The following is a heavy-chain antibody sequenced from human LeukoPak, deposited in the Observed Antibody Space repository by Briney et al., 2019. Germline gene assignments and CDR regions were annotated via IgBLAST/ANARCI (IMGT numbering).Heavy chain of an antibody. V-gene: IGHV3-23*01. CDR2: ISGSGGST. CDR3: AKDRGRAAAGTPVSDY. Sequence: GGSLRLSCAASGFTFSSYAMSWVCQAPGKGLEWVSAISGSGGSTYYADSVKGRFTISRDNSKNTLYLQMNSLRAEDTAVYYCAKDRGRAAAGTPVSDYWGQGTLVTVSS. CDR1: GFTFSSYA. J-gene: IGHJ4*02. D-gene: IGHD6-13*01.